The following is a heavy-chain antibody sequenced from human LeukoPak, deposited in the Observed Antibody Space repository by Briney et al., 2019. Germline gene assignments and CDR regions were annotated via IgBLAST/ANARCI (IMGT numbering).Heavy chain of an antibody. CDR1: GFTFSSYG. D-gene: IGHD5-18*01. CDR3: AKDSGTVDTAPIDY. J-gene: IGHJ4*02. Sequence: GGSLRLSCAASGFTFSSYGMHWVRQAPGKGLEWVAVISYDGSNKYYADSVKGRFTISRDNSKNTLYLQMNSLRAEDTAVYYCAKDSGTVDTAPIDYWGQGTLVTVSS. V-gene: IGHV3-30*18. CDR2: ISYDGSNK.